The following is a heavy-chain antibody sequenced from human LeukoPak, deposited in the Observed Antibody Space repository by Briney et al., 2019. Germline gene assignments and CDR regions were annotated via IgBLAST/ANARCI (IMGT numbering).Heavy chain of an antibody. V-gene: IGHV4-34*01. Sequence: KPSETLSLTCAVYGGSFSGYYWSWIRQPPGKGLEWIGEINHSGSTNYNPSLKSRVTISVDTSKNQFSLKLSSVTAADTAVYYCARGGRFGESFARYWGQGTLVTVSS. J-gene: IGHJ4*02. D-gene: IGHD3-10*01. CDR1: GGSFSGYY. CDR2: INHSGST. CDR3: ARGGRFGESFARY.